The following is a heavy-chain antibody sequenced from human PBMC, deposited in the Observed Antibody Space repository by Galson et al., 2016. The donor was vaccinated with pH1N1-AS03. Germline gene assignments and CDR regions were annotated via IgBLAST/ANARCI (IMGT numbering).Heavy chain of an antibody. Sequence: SETLSLTCTISGDSFSNYYWSWIREAPGRGLEWIGYIYSTGNTKNNPSLASRVIIPLDTSKNQFSLTLKSVTAADTAVYYCAIAGPSGYADFDYWSQGILVTVSS. CDR3: AIAGPSGYADFDY. V-gene: IGHV4-59*01. CDR2: IYSTGNT. CDR1: GDSFSNYY. D-gene: IGHD3-22*01. J-gene: IGHJ4*02.